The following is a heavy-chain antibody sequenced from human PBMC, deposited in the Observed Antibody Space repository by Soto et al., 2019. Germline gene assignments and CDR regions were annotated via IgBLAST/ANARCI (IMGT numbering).Heavy chain of an antibody. V-gene: IGHV1-8*01. CDR1: GYSFTNND. D-gene: IGHD3-16*01. Sequence: ASVKGSCKASGYSFTNNDVTWVRQAIGQGFEWMGWMNPGSGDTGYAQKFQGRVTMTRDISIATAYMELSSLRSDDTAIYYCARMATFGSLNWFDPWGQGTLVTVS. CDR2: MNPGSGDT. CDR3: ARMATFGSLNWFDP. J-gene: IGHJ5*02.